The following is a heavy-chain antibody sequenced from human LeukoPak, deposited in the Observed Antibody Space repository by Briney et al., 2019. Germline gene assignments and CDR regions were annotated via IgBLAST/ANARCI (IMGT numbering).Heavy chain of an antibody. CDR2: IYYTGTT. CDR1: GGSISSYY. V-gene: IGHV4-59*08. D-gene: IGHD5-12*01. CDR3: ARPAGMATILAGDAFDI. Sequence: SGTLSLTCTVSGGSISSYYWSWIRQPPGKGLEWIGYIYYTGTTDYNPSLKSRVTISVDTSKNQFSLDLSSVTAADTAVYYCARPAGMATILAGDAFDIWGQGTMVTVSS. J-gene: IGHJ3*02.